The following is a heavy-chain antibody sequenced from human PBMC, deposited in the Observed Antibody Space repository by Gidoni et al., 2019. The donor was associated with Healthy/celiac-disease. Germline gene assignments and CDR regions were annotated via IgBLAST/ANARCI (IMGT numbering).Heavy chain of an antibody. CDR2: IDPSDSYT. CDR3: ARGTAMVVTAIQNYYYGMDV. CDR1: GYSFTSYW. D-gene: IGHD2-21*02. J-gene: IGHJ6*02. V-gene: IGHV5-10-1*03. Sequence: EVQLLQSGAEVNKPGESLRISCKGYGYSFTSYWISWVRQMPGKGLEWMGRIDPSDSYTNYSPSFQGHVTISADKSISTAYLQWSSLKASDTAMYYCARGTAMVVTAIQNYYYGMDVWGQGTTVTVSS.